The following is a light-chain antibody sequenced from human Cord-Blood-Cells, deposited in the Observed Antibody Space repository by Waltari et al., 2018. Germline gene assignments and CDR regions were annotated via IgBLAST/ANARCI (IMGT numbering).Light chain of an antibody. CDR2: EVS. CDR1: SSDVGGYNY. J-gene: IGLJ3*02. CDR3: SSYAGSNNWV. V-gene: IGLV2-8*01. Sequence: QSALTQPPSASGSPGQSVTISCTGTSSDVGGYNYVSWYEPHPGKAPKLMICEVSQRPSGVPDRFAGSKSGNAAPLTVSGLQAEDESDYDCSSYAGSNNWVFGGGTKLTFL.